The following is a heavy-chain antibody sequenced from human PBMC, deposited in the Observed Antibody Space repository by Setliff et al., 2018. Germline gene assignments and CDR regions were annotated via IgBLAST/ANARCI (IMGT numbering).Heavy chain of an antibody. D-gene: IGHD3-10*01. CDR2: IYYSGST. J-gene: IGHJ4*02. V-gene: IGHV4-39*01. CDR3: ARHEFVGGYYGSVTYRHFDY. Sequence: SETLSLTCRVSGGSISSGNYYWGLIRQPPGKGLEWVATIYYSGSTYSNPSLKSRLIISVDAPDNQFSVKLSSVTAADTAVYYCARHEFVGGYYGSVTYRHFDYWGQGILVTSPQ. CDR1: GGSISSGNYY.